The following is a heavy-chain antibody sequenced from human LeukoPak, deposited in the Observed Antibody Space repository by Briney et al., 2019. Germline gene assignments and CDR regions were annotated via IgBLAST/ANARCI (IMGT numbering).Heavy chain of an antibody. Sequence: GGSLRLSCAASGFTFSSYSMNWVRQAPGKGLEWVSYISSSSSTIYYADSVKGRFTISRDNAKNSLNLQMNSLRDEDTAVYYCARRGVVVPAATTAYYYYYGMDVWGQGTTVTVSS. D-gene: IGHD2-2*01. CDR1: GFTFSSYS. CDR3: ARRGVVVPAATTAYYYYYGMDV. CDR2: ISSSSSTI. V-gene: IGHV3-48*02. J-gene: IGHJ6*02.